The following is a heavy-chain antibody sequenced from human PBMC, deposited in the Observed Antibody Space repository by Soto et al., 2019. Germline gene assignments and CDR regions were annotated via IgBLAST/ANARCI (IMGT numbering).Heavy chain of an antibody. CDR3: VRGGGYDSFEY. V-gene: IGHV4-30-2*06. J-gene: IGHJ4*02. D-gene: IGHD5-12*01. CDR1: GASISYGGYS. CDR2: ITHLENT. Sequence: QLRLQESGSGVVKTSESLSLTCTVFGASISYGGYSWSWIRQSPGGGLEWIGHITHLENTYFNPSFKSRRTMSIDRTKNQFSLKLTSMTAADKGVYYCVRGGGYDSFEYWGQGILVTVSS.